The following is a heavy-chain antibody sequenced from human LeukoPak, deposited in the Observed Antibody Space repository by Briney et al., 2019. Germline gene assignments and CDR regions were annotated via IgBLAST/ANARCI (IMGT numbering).Heavy chain of an antibody. D-gene: IGHD3-22*01. CDR3: ARDKKYYYGSSGSYSSFDY. J-gene: IGHJ4*02. V-gene: IGHV3-48*03. CDR2: ISTSGSTI. CDR1: GFTFRSYE. Sequence: PGGSLRPSCAASGFTFRSYEMNWVRQAPGKGLEWVSYISTSGSTIYYADSVKGRFTISRDNSKNTLYLQMNSLKAEDTAVYYCARDKKYYYGSSGSYSSFDYWGQGTLVTVSS.